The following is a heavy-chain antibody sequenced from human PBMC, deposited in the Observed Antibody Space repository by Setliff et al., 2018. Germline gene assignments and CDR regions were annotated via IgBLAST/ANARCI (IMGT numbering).Heavy chain of an antibody. CDR1: GGSISSGSYY. J-gene: IGHJ3*02. D-gene: IGHD1-26*01. V-gene: IGHV4-61*02. CDR2: IYTSGST. CDR3: ARKGISALSGAFDM. Sequence: SETLSLTCVVSGGSISSGSYYWSWIRQPAGKGLEWIGRIYTSGSTNYNPSLKSRVTMSVDTSKNQFSLKLSSVTAADTAVYYCARKGISALSGAFDMWGQGTMVTVSS.